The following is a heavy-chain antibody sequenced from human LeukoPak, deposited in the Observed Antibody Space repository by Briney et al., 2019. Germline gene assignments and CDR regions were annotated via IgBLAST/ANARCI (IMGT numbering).Heavy chain of an antibody. CDR1: GFTFSDYY. CDR2: ISSSSGAI. J-gene: IGHJ4*02. CDR3: ARENYDSSGYPAGYFDY. Sequence: GGSLRLSCAASGFTFSDYYMSWIRQAPGKGLEWVSYISSSSGAIYYADSVKGRFTISRDNAKNSLYLQMNSLRAEDTAVYYCARENYDSSGYPAGYFDYWGQGTLVTVSS. D-gene: IGHD3-22*01. V-gene: IGHV3-11*04.